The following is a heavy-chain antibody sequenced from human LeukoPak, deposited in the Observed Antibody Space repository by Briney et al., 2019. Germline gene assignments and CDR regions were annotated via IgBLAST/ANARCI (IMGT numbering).Heavy chain of an antibody. CDR1: GGTFSSYA. CDR3: AKDRIVGATGKFDY. V-gene: IGHV1-69*13. D-gene: IGHD1-26*01. J-gene: IGHJ4*02. CDR2: IIPIFGTA. Sequence: SVKVSCKASGGTFSSYAISWVRQAPGQGLEWMGGIIPIFGTANYAQKFQGRVTITADESTSTAYMELSSLRSEDTAVYYCAKDRIVGATGKFDYWGQGTLVTVSS.